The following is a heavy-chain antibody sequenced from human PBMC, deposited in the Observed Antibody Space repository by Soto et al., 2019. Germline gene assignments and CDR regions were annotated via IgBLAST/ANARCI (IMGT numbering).Heavy chain of an antibody. CDR2: IYWDDDK. Sequence: SGPTLVKPTQTLTLTCTFSGFSLSTSGVGVGWIRQPPGKALEWLALIYWDDDKRYSPSLKSRLTITKDTSKNQVVLTMTNMDPVDTATYYCARLIFGVVIISAYFDYWGQGTLVTVSS. CDR1: GFSLSTSGVG. J-gene: IGHJ4*02. D-gene: IGHD3-3*01. CDR3: ARLIFGVVIISAYFDY. V-gene: IGHV2-5*02.